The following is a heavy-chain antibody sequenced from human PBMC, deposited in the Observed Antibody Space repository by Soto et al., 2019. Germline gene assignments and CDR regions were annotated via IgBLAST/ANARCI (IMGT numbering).Heavy chain of an antibody. CDR1: GYSFTSYW. CDR3: ARSSSRPLYGSGSIV. CDR2: IDPSDSYT. J-gene: IGHJ6*02. V-gene: IGHV5-10-1*01. Sequence: PGESLKISCKGSGYSFTSYWISWVRQMPGKGLEWMGRIDPSDSYTNYSPSFQGHVTISADKSISTAYLQWSSLKASDTAMYYCARSSSRPLYGSGSIVWGQGTTVTVSS. D-gene: IGHD3-10*01.